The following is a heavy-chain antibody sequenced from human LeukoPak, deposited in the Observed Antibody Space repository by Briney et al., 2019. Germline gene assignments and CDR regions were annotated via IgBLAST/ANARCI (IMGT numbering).Heavy chain of an antibody. CDR2: IGGSGIST. Sequence: PGGSLRLSCAGSGLIFSNYAISWVRQAPGKGLEWVSAIGGSGISTSYTDSVKGRFTISRGNSKNTLYLQMHYLRAEDTAVYYCAKGIEVDHTLPFDYWGQGTLVTVSS. D-gene: IGHD1-14*01. CDR1: GLIFSNYA. J-gene: IGHJ4*02. CDR3: AKGIEVDHTLPFDY. V-gene: IGHV3-23*01.